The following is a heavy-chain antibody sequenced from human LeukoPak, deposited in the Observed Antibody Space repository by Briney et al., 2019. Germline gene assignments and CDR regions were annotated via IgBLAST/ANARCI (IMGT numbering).Heavy chain of an antibody. D-gene: IGHD3-10*01. CDR3: AKDMWRFGELDYDY. J-gene: IGHJ4*02. CDR1: GFTFDDYA. V-gene: IGHV3-43*02. CDR2: ISGDGGST. Sequence: GGSLRLSCAASGFTFDDYAMHWVRQAPGKGLEWVSLISGDGGSTYYADSVKGRFTIPRDNSRNSLYLQMNSLRTEDTALYYCAKDMWRFGELDYDYWGQGTLVTVSS.